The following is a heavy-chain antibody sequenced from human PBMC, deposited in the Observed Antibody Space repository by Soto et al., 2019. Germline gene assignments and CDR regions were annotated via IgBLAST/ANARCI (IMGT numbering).Heavy chain of an antibody. CDR1: GFTFSSYS. CDR2: ISSSSSYI. Sequence: EVQLVESGGGLVKPGGSLRLSCAASGFTFSSYSMNWVRQAPGKGLEWVSSISSSSSYIYYADSVKGRFTISRDNAKNSLYLQMNSLRAEDTAVYYCASGSGAAGTDSVQYYGMDVWGQGTTVTVSS. V-gene: IGHV3-21*01. J-gene: IGHJ6*02. CDR3: ASGSGAAGTDSVQYYGMDV. D-gene: IGHD6-13*01.